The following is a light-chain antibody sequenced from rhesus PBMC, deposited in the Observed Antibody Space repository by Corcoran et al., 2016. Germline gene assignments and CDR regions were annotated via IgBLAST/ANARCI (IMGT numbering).Light chain of an antibody. CDR2: GAS. Sequence: QVILTQSPATLSLSPGERATLSCRASQSVSSYLAWYQQKPGRAPRLLIYGASRRALGIPDRFSGSGSGTEFTLTISSLEPRDFAVYYCQKYHLSPWTFGQGTKVEIK. J-gene: IGKJ1*01. CDR1: QSVSSY. CDR3: QKYHLSPWT. V-gene: IGKV3-53*01.